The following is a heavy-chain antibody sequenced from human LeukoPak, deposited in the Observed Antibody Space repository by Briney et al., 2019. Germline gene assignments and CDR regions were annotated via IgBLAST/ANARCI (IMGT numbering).Heavy chain of an antibody. CDR3: AKSPVTSGTYYYGMDV. J-gene: IGHJ6*02. Sequence: QPGGSLRLSCAASGFTFSTYWMHWVRQAPGKGLVWVSRVNGDGSSTNYADSVKGRFTISRDNSKNTLYLQMHSLRVEDTAVYYCAKSPVTSGTYYYGMDVWGQGTTVTVSS. CDR1: GFTFSTYW. CDR2: VNGDGSST. D-gene: IGHD4-17*01. V-gene: IGHV3-74*01.